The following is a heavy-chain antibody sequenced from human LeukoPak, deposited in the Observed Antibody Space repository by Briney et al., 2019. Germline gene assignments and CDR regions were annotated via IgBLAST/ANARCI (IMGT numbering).Heavy chain of an antibody. D-gene: IGHD2-2*01. CDR2: IYSGGST. J-gene: IGHJ6*02. CDR3: ARVPRGYCSSTSCPLYYYYGMGV. V-gene: IGHV3-53*01. Sequence: GGSLRLSCAASGFTVSSNYMSWVRQAPGKGLEWVSVIYSGGSTYYADSVKGRFTISRDNSKNTLYLQMNSLRAEDTAVYYCARVPRGYCSSTSCPLYYYYGMGVWGQGTTVTVSS. CDR1: GFTVSSNY.